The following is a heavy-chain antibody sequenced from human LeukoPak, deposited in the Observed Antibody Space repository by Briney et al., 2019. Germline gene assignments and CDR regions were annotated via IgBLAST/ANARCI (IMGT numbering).Heavy chain of an antibody. J-gene: IGHJ3*02. Sequence: GGSLRLSCAASGFTFSSYAMNWVRQARGKGLEWVSAIRGSGGSTYYADSVKGRFTISRDNSKNTLYLQMNSLRAEDTAVYYCAKLMGPGAFDIWGQGTMVTVSS. CDR1: GFTFSSYA. D-gene: IGHD3-10*01. CDR3: AKLMGPGAFDI. CDR2: IRGSGGST. V-gene: IGHV3-23*01.